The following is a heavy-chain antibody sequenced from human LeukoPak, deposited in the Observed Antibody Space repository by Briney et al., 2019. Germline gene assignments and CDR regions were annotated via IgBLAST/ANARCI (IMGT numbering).Heavy chain of an antibody. Sequence: PGRSLRLSCAASGFSFSSYSMNWVRQAPGKGLEWVSYISRSSSDIDYADSVKGRFTISRDDAKISLYLQMNSLRAEDTAVYYCARERSGWYGALDIWGQGTMVTVSS. D-gene: IGHD6-19*01. CDR3: ARERSGWYGALDI. CDR2: ISRSSSDI. CDR1: GFSFSSYS. J-gene: IGHJ3*02. V-gene: IGHV3-21*01.